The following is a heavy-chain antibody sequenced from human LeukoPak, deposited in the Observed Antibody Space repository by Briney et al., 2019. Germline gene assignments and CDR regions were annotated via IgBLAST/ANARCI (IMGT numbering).Heavy chain of an antibody. D-gene: IGHD2-15*01. J-gene: IGHJ5*02. CDR1: GFTFSGSA. CDR2: IDKKDNLYAT. CDR3: TRDRGTYNWFDP. Sequence: GGSLRLSCVASGFTFSGSAVHWVRQSSGKGLEWVCHIDKKDNLYATAYAESVKGRFTISRDDSKDTAFLHMDSLKTEDTALYYCTRDRGTYNWFDPWGQGTLVTVSS. V-gene: IGHV3-73*01.